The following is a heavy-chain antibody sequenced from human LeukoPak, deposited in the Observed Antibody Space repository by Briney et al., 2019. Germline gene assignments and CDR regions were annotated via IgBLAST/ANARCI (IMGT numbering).Heavy chain of an antibody. Sequence: GGSLRLSCAVSGFSFSSYWMTWVRQAPGKGLEWVADIKEDGSEKHYADSVKGRFTISRDNAKNSLDLQMSSLRAEDMAVYYCARVGTWLVFDYWGQGTLVTVSS. D-gene: IGHD6-19*01. CDR3: ARVGTWLVFDY. J-gene: IGHJ4*02. V-gene: IGHV3-7*01. CDR1: GFSFSSYW. CDR2: IKEDGSEK.